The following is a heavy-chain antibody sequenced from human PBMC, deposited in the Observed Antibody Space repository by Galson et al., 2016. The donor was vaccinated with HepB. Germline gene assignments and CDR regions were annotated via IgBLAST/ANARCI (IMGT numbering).Heavy chain of an antibody. D-gene: IGHD5-18*01. CDR3: ASIQRGDSYGYGY. J-gene: IGHJ4*02. CDR2: INHSGST. Sequence: SETLSLTCAVSGGSISGYYWNWIRQAPGKGLEWIAEINHSGSTRYNPSLKSRVTISIDTSKKQCSLRLRSVTAADTAVYYCASIQRGDSYGYGYWGQGCLVTVSS. CDR1: GGSISGYY. V-gene: IGHV4-34*01.